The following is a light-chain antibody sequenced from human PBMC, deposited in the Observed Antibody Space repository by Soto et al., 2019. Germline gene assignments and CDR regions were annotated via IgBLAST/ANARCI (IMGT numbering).Light chain of an antibody. CDR1: SSDVGGYNY. V-gene: IGLV2-11*01. J-gene: IGLJ3*02. Sequence: QSALTQPRSVSGSPGQSVTISCTGTSSDVGGYNYVSWYQQHPGKAPKLMIYDVSNRPSGAPDRFSGSKSGNTASLTISGLQAEDEAAYYCCSYAGSYTWVFGGGTKVTVL. CDR3: CSYAGSYTWV. CDR2: DVS.